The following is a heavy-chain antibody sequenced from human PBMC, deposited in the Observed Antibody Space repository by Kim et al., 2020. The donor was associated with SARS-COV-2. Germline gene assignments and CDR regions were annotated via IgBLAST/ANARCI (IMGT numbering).Heavy chain of an antibody. CDR2: INHSGST. D-gene: IGHD6-19*01. CDR1: GGSFSGYY. V-gene: IGHV4-34*01. J-gene: IGHJ4*02. Sequence: SETLSLTCAVYGGSFSGYYWSWIRQPPGKGLEWIGEINHSGSTNYNPSLKSRVTISVDTSKNQFSLKLSSVTAADTAVYYCARGEQWLDPRGFDYWGQGTLVTVSS. CDR3: ARGEQWLDPRGFDY.